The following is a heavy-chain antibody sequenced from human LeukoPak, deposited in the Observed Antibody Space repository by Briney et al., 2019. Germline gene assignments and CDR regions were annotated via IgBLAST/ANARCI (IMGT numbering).Heavy chain of an antibody. CDR3: ARDRYRVVPAAITDY. V-gene: IGHV3-48*02. Sequence: GGSLRLSCAASGFTFSSYSMNWVRQAPGKGLEWVSYISSSSSTIYYADSVKGRFTISRDNAKNSLYLQMNSLRDEDTAVYYCARDRYRVVPAAITDYWGQGTLVTVSS. CDR2: ISSSSSTI. J-gene: IGHJ4*02. CDR1: GFTFSSYS. D-gene: IGHD2-2*01.